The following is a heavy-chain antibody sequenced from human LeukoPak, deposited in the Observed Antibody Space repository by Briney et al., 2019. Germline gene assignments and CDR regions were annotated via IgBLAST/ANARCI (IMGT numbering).Heavy chain of an antibody. D-gene: IGHD2-8*01. CDR1: GFTFSSYA. Sequence: GGSLRCSGAASGFTFSSYAMHWDRQAPGKGLEWVAVISDDGSNKYYADSVKGRFTISRDNSKNTLYLQMNSLRAEDTAVYYCAREGTRIVLMVYAWEFGWFDPWGQGTLVTVSS. J-gene: IGHJ5*02. V-gene: IGHV3-30-3*01. CDR3: AREGTRIVLMVYAWEFGWFDP. CDR2: ISDDGSNK.